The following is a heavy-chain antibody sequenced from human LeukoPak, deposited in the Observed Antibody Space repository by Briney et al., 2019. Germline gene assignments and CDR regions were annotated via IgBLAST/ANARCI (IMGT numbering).Heavy chain of an antibody. CDR1: GGSFSGYY. CDR2: INHSGST. Sequence: SETLSLTCAVYGGSFSGYYWSWIRQPPGKGLEWIGEINHSGSTNYNPSLKSRVTISVDTSKNQFSLKLSSVTAADTAVYYCARAARRYYDYVSGRSNFDYWGQGTLVTVSS. J-gene: IGHJ4*02. CDR3: ARAARRYYDYVSGRSNFDY. V-gene: IGHV4-34*01. D-gene: IGHD3-16*01.